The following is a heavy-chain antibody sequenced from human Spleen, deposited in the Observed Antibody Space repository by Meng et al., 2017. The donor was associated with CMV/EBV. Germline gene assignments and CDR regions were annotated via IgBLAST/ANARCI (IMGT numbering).Heavy chain of an antibody. CDR1: GFSLSTSGVG. V-gene: IGHV2-5*02. Sequence: QITLRESGPTLGQPTQTPTLTRTFPGFSLSTSGVGVDWIRQPPGKALEWLALIYWDDDKRYNPSLKSRLTITKDTSKNQVVLTMTNMDPVDTATYYCAHILAAGGYFDYWGRGTLVTVSS. J-gene: IGHJ4*02. CDR2: IYWDDDK. D-gene: IGHD6-13*01. CDR3: AHILAAGGYFDY.